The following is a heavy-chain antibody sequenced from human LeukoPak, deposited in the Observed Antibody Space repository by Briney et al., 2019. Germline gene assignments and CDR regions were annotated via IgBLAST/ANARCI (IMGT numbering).Heavy chain of an antibody. J-gene: IGHJ4*02. CDR3: ARSPSGWYGWYFDY. CDR2: IYYSGRT. V-gene: IGHV4-59*01. CDR1: GGSISSYY. Sequence: SETVSLTCTVSGGSISSYYWSWIRQPPGKGLEWIGYIYYSGRTNYNPSLKGRVTISVDTSKNQFSLKLSSVTAADTAVYYCARSPSGWYGWYFDYWGQGTLVTVSS. D-gene: IGHD6-19*01.